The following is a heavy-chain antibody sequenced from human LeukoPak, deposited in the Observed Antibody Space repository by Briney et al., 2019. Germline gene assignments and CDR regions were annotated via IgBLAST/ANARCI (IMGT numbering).Heavy chain of an antibody. Sequence: PGGSLRLSCAASGFTFSSYAMSWVRQAPGKGLEWVSAISGSGGSTYYADSVKGRLAISRANSKHPLNRRSNSLRAQDTAVYYCAKDFSTAGALEYFLHWGQGTLVTVSS. CDR1: GFTFSSYA. V-gene: IGHV3-23*01. CDR2: ISGSGGST. D-gene: IGHD6-13*01. J-gene: IGHJ1*01. CDR3: AKDFSTAGALEYFLH.